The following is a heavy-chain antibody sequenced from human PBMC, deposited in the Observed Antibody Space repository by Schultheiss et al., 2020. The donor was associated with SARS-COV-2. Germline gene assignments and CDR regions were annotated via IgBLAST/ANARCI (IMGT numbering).Heavy chain of an antibody. CDR2: IIPIFGTA. V-gene: IGHV1-69*13. CDR1: GYSFSNHD. J-gene: IGHJ6*02. CDR3: ARPLAGSSDYYYGMDV. D-gene: IGHD6-6*01. Sequence: SVKVSCKASGYSFSNHDINWVRQAPGQGLEWMGGIIPIFGTANYAQKFQGRVTITADESTSTAYMELSSLRSEDTAVYYCARPLAGSSDYYYGMDVWGQGTTVTVSS.